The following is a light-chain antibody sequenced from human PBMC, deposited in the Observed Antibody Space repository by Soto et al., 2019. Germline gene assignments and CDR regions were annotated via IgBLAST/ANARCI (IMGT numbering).Light chain of an antibody. Sequence: QSALTQPASVSGSPGQSITISCTGTSSDVGGYNYVSWYQQHPGKAPKLMIFEVSNRPSGISNRFSASKSDNTASLTISGLQAEDEADYYCSSYTISSTWVFGGGTKLTVL. CDR2: EVS. CDR1: SSDVGGYNY. CDR3: SSYTISSTWV. V-gene: IGLV2-14*01. J-gene: IGLJ3*02.